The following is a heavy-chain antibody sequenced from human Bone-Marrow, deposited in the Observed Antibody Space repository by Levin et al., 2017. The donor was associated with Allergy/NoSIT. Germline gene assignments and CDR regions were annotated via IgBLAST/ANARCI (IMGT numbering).Heavy chain of an antibody. CDR3: ARQGYDILTGYRYYFDY. J-gene: IGHJ4*02. Sequence: GGSLRLSCAASGFTFSSYSMNWVRQAPGKGLEWVSYISSSSSTIYYADSVKGRFTISRDNAKNSLYLQMNSLRAEDTAVYYCARQGYDILTGYRYYFDYWGQGTLVTVSS. CDR1: GFTFSSYS. D-gene: IGHD3-9*01. CDR2: ISSSSSTI. V-gene: IGHV3-48*04.